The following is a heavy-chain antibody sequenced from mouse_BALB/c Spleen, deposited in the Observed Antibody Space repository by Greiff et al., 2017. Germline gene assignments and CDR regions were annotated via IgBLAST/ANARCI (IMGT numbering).Heavy chain of an antibody. CDR3: AMITTVDW. Sequence: VKLQESGAELAKPGASVKMSCKASGYTFTSYWMHWVKQRPGQGLEWIGYINPSTGYTEYNQKFKDKATLTADKSSSTAYMQLSSLTSEDSAVYYCAMITTVDWWGQGTTLTVSS. CDR2: INPSTGYT. J-gene: IGHJ2*01. CDR1: GYTFTSYW. D-gene: IGHD2-4*01. V-gene: IGHV1-7*01.